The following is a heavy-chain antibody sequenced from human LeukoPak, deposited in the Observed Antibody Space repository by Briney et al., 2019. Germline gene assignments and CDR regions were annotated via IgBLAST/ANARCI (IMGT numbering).Heavy chain of an antibody. CDR3: AKGGASVTRYVDY. Sequence: GRSLRLSCAASGLTFSSYSMQWVRQTPGKGLWWVGIMSNSVENTFYGEAVKGRFTISRDDSQNTLYLQMNRLRPGDRAVYYCAKGGASVTRYVDYWGQGTLVTVSS. D-gene: IGHD4-17*01. CDR1: GLTFSSYS. CDR2: MSNSVENT. V-gene: IGHV3-30*18. J-gene: IGHJ4*02.